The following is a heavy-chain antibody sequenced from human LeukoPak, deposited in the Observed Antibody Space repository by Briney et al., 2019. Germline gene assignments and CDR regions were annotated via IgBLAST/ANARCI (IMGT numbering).Heavy chain of an antibody. CDR3: LRGDRRDY. J-gene: IGHJ4*02. CDR2: IDSSGGYM. Sequence: GGSLRLSCEASGFTFNTYSMNWARQVPGKGLEWVSSIDSSGGYMFYADSVKGRFIISRDNAKDSLYLQMNSLRVEDTAVYYCLRGDRRDYWGQGTLVTVSS. CDR1: GFTFNTYS. V-gene: IGHV3-21*06.